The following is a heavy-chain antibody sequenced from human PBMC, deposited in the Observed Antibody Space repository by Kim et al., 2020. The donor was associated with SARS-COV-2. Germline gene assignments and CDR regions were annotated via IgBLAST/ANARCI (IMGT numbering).Heavy chain of an antibody. CDR2: ISSNGGST. Sequence: GGSLRLSCSASGFTFSSYAMHWVRQAPGKGLEDVSAISSNGGSTYYPDSANGIFTISRDNSKNKLYLQISIRRAEDTAVYYCVTDDNMVRALYYFDYCG. CDR3: VTDDNMVRALYYFDY. J-gene: IGHJ4*01. D-gene: IGHD2-8*01. CDR1: GFTFSSYA. V-gene: IGHV3-64D*09.